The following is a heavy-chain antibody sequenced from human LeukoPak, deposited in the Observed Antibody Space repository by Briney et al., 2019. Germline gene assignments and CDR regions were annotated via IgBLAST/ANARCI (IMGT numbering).Heavy chain of an antibody. CDR1: GGSISSYY. V-gene: IGHV4-4*07. Sequence: PSETLSLTCTVSGGSISSYYWSWIRQPAGKGLEWIGRIYTSGSTNYNPSLKSRVTISVDTSKNQFSLKLSSVTAADTAVYFCARGSYYSDSSGYSTYHYYYMDVWGKGTTVTVSS. D-gene: IGHD3-22*01. J-gene: IGHJ6*03. CDR3: ARGSYYSDSSGYSTYHYYYMDV. CDR2: IYTSGST.